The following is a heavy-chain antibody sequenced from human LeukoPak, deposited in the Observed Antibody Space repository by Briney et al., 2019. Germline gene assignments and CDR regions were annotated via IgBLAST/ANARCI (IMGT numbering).Heavy chain of an antibody. Sequence: GGSLRLSCAASGFTFSSYEMNWVRQAPGKGLEWISYISSSGSSMSYADSVKGRFAISRDNAKNSMYLQMTSLRAGDAAVYYCARGYYSDTTGYNPLDHWGQGILVTVSS. CDR2: ISSSGSSM. J-gene: IGHJ4*02. CDR3: ARGYYSDTTGYNPLDH. V-gene: IGHV3-48*03. CDR1: GFTFSSYE. D-gene: IGHD3-22*01.